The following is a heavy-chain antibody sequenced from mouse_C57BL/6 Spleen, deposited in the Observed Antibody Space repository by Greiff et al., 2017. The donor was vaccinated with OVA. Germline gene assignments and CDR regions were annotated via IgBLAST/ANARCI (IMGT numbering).Heavy chain of an antibody. CDR3: ARNPLSGGGMDY. V-gene: IGHV1-42*01. D-gene: IGHD3-1*01. CDR2: INPSTGGT. Sequence: VQLKQSGPELVKPGASVKISCKASGYSFTGYYMNWVKQSPEKSLEWIGEINPSTGGTTDNQKFKAKATLTVDKSSSTAYMQLKSLTSEDSAVYYCARNPLSGGGMDYWGRGTSVTVSS. J-gene: IGHJ4*01. CDR1: GYSFTGYY.